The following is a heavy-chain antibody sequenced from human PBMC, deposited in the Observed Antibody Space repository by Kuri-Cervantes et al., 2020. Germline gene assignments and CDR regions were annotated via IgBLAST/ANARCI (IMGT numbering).Heavy chain of an antibody. V-gene: IGHV3-30-3*01. Sequence: GESLKISCAASGFTFSSYAMHWVRQAPGKGLEWVAVISYDGSNKYYADSVKGRFTISRDNSKNTLYLQMNSLRAEDTAVYYCARVLYGGDSFWYIDLWGRGTRVTVSS. J-gene: IGHJ2*01. D-gene: IGHD4-23*01. CDR3: ARVLYGGDSFWYIDL. CDR2: ISYDGSNK. CDR1: GFTFSSYA.